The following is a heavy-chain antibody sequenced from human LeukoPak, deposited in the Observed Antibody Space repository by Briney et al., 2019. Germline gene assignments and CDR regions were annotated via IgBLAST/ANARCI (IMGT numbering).Heavy chain of an antibody. Sequence: GRSLRLSCAASGFTFDDYAMHWVRQAPGKGLEWVSGISWNIGSIGYADSVKGRFTISRDNAKNSLYLQMNSLRAEDTALYYCAKEHHYGSGSYYGMDVWGQGTTVTVSS. CDR2: ISWNIGSI. D-gene: IGHD3-10*01. CDR1: GFTFDDYA. CDR3: AKEHHYGSGSYYGMDV. J-gene: IGHJ6*02. V-gene: IGHV3-9*01.